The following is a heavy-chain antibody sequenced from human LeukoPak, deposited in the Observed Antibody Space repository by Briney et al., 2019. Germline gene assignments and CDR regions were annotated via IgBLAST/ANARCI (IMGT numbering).Heavy chain of an antibody. CDR3: AKGMRRGTAMVTDFDY. J-gene: IGHJ4*02. D-gene: IGHD5-18*01. CDR1: GFTFDDYA. Sequence: GGSLRLSCAASGFTFDDYAMHWVRQAPGKGLEWVSGISWNSGSIGYADSVKGRFTISRDNAKNSLYLQMNSLRAEDTALYYCAKGMRRGTAMVTDFDYWGQGTLVTVSS. CDR2: ISWNSGSI. V-gene: IGHV3-9*01.